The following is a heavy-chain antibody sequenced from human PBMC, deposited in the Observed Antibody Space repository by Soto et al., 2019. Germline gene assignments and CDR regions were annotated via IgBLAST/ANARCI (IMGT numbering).Heavy chain of an antibody. V-gene: IGHV3-66*01. CDR3: ARDRGYR. J-gene: IGHJ3*01. CDR2: IYSVGST. Sequence: EVQLVESGGGLVQPGGSLRLSCAASEFSVGDNYMKWVRQAPGKGLEWVSLIYSVGSTFYADSVKGRFTISRDNSKNTLFLQMNNLRVDDTAVYYCARDRGYRWGQGTMVTVSA. CDR1: EFSVGDNY. D-gene: IGHD5-12*01.